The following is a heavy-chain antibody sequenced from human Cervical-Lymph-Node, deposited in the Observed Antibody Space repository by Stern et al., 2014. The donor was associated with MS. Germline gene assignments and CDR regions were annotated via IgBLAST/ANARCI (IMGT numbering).Heavy chain of an antibody. Sequence: TASGFAFSASTMNWVRQAPGRGLEWVSYISSSSSSIYYADSVKGRFTISRDNAKNSLYLQMNSLREEDTAVYYCASRGNIYGWVYWGQGTLVTVSS. D-gene: IGHD5-18*01. J-gene: IGHJ4*02. CDR2: ISSSSSSI. CDR3: ASRGNIYGWVY. CDR1: GFAFSAST. V-gene: IGHV3-48*02.